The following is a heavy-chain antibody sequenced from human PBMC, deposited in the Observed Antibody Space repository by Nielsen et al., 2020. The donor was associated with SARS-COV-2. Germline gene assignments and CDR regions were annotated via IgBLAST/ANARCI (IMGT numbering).Heavy chain of an antibody. CDR2: ISSSGTTK. CDR1: GFTFSDYY. V-gene: IGHV3-11*04. Sequence: GESLKISCAASGFTFSDYYMSWIRQAPGKGLEWVSYISSSGTTKYYADSVKGRFTISRDNAKNSLFLQMNSLRAEDTAVYYCARSPDVFDIWGQGTMVTVSS. CDR3: ARSPDVFDI. J-gene: IGHJ3*02.